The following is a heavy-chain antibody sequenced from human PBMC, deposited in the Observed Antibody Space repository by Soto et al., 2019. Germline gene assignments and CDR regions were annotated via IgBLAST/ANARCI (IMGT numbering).Heavy chain of an antibody. V-gene: IGHV4-59*01. J-gene: IGHJ4*02. Sequence: PSETLSLTCTVSGGSISSYYWSWIRQPPGKGLEWIGYIYYSGSTNYNPSLKSRVTISVDTSKNQFSLKLSSVTAADAAVYYCARAQNDFWSGYFEGYYFDYWGQGTLVTVSS. CDR1: GGSISSYY. CDR2: IYYSGST. CDR3: ARAQNDFWSGYFEGYYFDY. D-gene: IGHD3-3*01.